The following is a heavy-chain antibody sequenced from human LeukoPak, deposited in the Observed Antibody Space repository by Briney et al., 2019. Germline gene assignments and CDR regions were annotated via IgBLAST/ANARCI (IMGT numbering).Heavy chain of an antibody. V-gene: IGHV3-23*01. D-gene: IGHD3-10*01. CDR2: ISGSGGST. CDR1: GFTFSSYA. Sequence: GGSLRLSCAASGFTFSSYAMSWVRQAPGKGLEWVSAISGSGGSTYYADSVKGRFTISRDNSKNTLYLQMNSLRAEDTAVYYCATLLWFGDPLGYFDYWGRGTLVTVSS. CDR3: ATLLWFGDPLGYFDY. J-gene: IGHJ4*02.